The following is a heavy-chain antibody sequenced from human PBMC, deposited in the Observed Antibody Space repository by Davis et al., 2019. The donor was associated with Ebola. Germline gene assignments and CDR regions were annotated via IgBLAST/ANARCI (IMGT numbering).Heavy chain of an antibody. CDR1: GFTLSSYS. J-gene: IGHJ4*02. Sequence: GGSLRLSCAASGFTLSSYSMSWVRQAPGKGLEWVANIKQGGSEKYYVDSVKGRFTISRDNAKNSLYLQMNSLRAEDTAVYYCARDITMVRGVMNYWGQGTLVTVSS. CDR2: IKQGGSEK. CDR3: ARDITMVRGVMNY. D-gene: IGHD3-10*01. V-gene: IGHV3-7*01.